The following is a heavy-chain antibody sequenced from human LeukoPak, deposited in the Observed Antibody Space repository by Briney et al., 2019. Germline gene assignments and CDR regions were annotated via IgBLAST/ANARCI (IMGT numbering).Heavy chain of an antibody. CDR2: ISYDGSNK. V-gene: IGHV3-30*18. J-gene: IGHJ4*02. Sequence: GRSLRLSCAASGFTFSSYGMHWVRQAPGKGLEWVAVISYDGSNKYYADSVRGRFTISRDNSKNTLYLQMNSLRAEDTAVYYCAKDGGGIVVVCIFDYWGQETRVTVS. CDR1: GFTFSSYG. D-gene: IGHD3-22*01. CDR3: AKDGGGIVVVCIFDY.